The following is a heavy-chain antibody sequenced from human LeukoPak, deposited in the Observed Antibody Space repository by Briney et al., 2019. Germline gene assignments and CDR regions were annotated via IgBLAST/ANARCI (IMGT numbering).Heavy chain of an antibody. CDR1: GGSISSGGYY. V-gene: IGHV4-31*03. CDR3: AREAAAGMTFFDY. D-gene: IGHD6-13*01. J-gene: IGHJ4*02. Sequence: SETLSLTCTVSGGSISSGGYYWSWIRQHPGKGLEWIGYIYYSGSTYYNPSLKSRVTISVDTSKNQFSLKLSSVTAADTAVYYCAREAAAGMTFFDYWGQGTLVTVPS. CDR2: IYYSGST.